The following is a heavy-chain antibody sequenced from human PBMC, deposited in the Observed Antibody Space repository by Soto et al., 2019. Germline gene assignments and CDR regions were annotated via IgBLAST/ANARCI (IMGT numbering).Heavy chain of an antibody. CDR1: GGSINSGGYY. CDR3: ARAQTIFGIITVFDY. V-gene: IGHV4-31*03. J-gene: IGHJ4*02. D-gene: IGHD3-3*01. Sequence: SETLSLTCTVSGGSINSGGYYWSWIRQHPGKGLEWIGYIYYSGSTYYNPSLKSRVTISIDTSKNQFSLKLSSVTAADTAVYYCARAQTIFGIITVFDYWGQGTLVTVSS. CDR2: IYYSGST.